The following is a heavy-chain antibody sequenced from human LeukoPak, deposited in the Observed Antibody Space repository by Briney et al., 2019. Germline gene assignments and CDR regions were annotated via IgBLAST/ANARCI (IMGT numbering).Heavy chain of an antibody. J-gene: IGHJ4*02. D-gene: IGHD2-21*02. CDR3: AKKTSYCGGDCFPYYFDS. CDR1: GFTFSSYA. CDR2: ISGSGGST. V-gene: IGHV3-23*01. Sequence: GGSLRLSCAASGFTFSSYAMSWVRQAPGKGLEWVSAISGSGGSTYYADSVKGRFTISRDNSKNTLFLQMNSLRVEDTAVFYCAKKTSYCGGDCFPYYFDSWGQGTLVTVSS.